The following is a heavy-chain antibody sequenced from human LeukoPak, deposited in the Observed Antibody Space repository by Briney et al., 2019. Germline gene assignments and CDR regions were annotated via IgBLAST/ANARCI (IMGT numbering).Heavy chain of an antibody. Sequence: SQTLSLTCSVSGGSISSGSYYWSWIRQPAGKGLEWIGRIYTSGSTNYNPSLKSRVTMSVDTSKNQFSLKLSSVTAADTAVYYCARETYYYDSSGYYRYYYYYMDVWGKGTTVTISS. J-gene: IGHJ6*03. CDR1: GGSISSGSYY. CDR2: IYTSGST. D-gene: IGHD3-22*01. V-gene: IGHV4-61*02. CDR3: ARETYYYDSSGYYRYYYYYMDV.